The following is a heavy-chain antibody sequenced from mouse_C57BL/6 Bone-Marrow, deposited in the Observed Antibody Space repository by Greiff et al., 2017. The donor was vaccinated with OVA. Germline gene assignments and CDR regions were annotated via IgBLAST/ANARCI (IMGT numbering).Heavy chain of an antibody. J-gene: IGHJ3*01. D-gene: IGHD2-4*01. V-gene: IGHV1-55*01. CDR2: IYPGSGST. Sequence: QVKLQQPGAELVKPGASVKMSCKASGYTFTSYWITWVKQRPGQGLEWIGDIYPGSGSTNYNEKLQRKATLTVDTSSSTAYMQLSSLTSEDSAVYYCARGGTYDYDWFAYWGQGPLVTVSA. CDR1: GYTFTSYW. CDR3: ARGGTYDYDWFAY.